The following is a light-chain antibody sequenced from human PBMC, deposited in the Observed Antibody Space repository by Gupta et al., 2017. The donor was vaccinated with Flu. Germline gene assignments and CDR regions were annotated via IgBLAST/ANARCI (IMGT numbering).Light chain of an antibody. CDR2: GAA. J-gene: IGKJ3*01. Sequence: EVVMTQSPDTLSVSPGERATLSCSASRDINSDLAWYKQKPGQAPRLLIHGAATRAPGIPARFSGSGFGTEYTLTISSRQSEDFASYYCQQYNRWPPYTFGHGTTVEIK. CDR1: RDINSD. V-gene: IGKV3-15*01. CDR3: QQYNRWPPYT.